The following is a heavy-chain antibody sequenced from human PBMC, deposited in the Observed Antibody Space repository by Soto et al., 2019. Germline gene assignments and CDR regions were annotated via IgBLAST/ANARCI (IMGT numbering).Heavy chain of an antibody. CDR2: IIPIFGTA. D-gene: IGHD3-10*01. CDR1: GGTFSSYA. V-gene: IGHV1-69*06. CDR3: ARDTYYYGSGSYLFDP. Sequence: QVQLVQSGAEVKKPGSSVKVSCKASGGTFSSYAISWVRQAPGQGLEWMGGIIPIFGTANYAQKFQGRVAITADKSTSTAYMELSSLRSEDTAVYYCARDTYYYGSGSYLFDPWGQGTLVTVSS. J-gene: IGHJ5*02.